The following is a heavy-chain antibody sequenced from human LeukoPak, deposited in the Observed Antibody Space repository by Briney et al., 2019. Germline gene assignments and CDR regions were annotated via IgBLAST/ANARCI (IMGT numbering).Heavy chain of an antibody. V-gene: IGHV4-4*02. CDR3: ARGFGGTYYTDGFDI. J-gene: IGHJ3*02. Sequence: PSETLSLTCVVSGGSITQTNYWTWVRQPPGKGLEWIGEVNLQGSTNYNPSLMRRVAISVDTSANHVSLQLTSVTAADTAVYYCARGFGGTYYTDGFDIWGQGTLVTVSS. D-gene: IGHD1-26*01. CDR1: GGSITQTNY. CDR2: VNLQGST.